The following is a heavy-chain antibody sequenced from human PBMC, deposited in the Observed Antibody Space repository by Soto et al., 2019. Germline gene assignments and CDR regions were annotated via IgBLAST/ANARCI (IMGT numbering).Heavy chain of an antibody. CDR2: IWYDGSNK. V-gene: IGHV3-33*01. CDR3: ARDLVVAATRRARGGVFDY. D-gene: IGHD2-15*01. CDR1: GFTFSSYG. Sequence: GGSLRLSCAASGFTFSSYGMHWVRQAPGKGLEWVAVIWYDGSNKYYADSVKGRFTISRDNSKNTLYLQMNSLRAEDTAVYYWARDLVVAATRRARGGVFDYWGQGTLVTVSS. J-gene: IGHJ4*02.